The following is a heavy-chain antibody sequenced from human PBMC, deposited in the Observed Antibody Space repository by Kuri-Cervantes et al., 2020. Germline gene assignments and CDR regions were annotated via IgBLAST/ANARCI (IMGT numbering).Heavy chain of an antibody. J-gene: IGHJ4*02. CDR3: AREEGGSYFRQFDY. CDR2: IWYDGTNR. Sequence: GGSLRLSCAASGFTFGNYGIHWVRQAPGKGLEWLSLIWYDGTNRYYTESVKGRFTVSRDNTKNTVYLQMNSLRAEDTALYYCAREEGGSYFRQFDYWGQGTLVTVSS. V-gene: IGHV3-33*08. CDR1: GFTFGNYG. D-gene: IGHD1-26*01.